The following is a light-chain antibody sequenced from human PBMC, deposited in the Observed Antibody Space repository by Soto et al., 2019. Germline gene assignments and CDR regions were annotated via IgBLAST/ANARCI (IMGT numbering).Light chain of an antibody. CDR1: QSVSSTY. J-gene: IGKJ2*01. V-gene: IGKV3-20*01. CDR2: GAS. CDR3: QQYDNSLYT. Sequence: EIVLTHSPGTLSLSPGERVTLSCRASQSVSSTYFAWYQQKPGQAPRLRIYGASSRATGIPDRFSGSGSGTDFTLTIRRLEPEDWAVYYCQQYDNSLYTFGQLTRLAI.